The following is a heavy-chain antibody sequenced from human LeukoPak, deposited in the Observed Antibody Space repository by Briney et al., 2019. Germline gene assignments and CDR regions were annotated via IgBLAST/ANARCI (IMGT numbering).Heavy chain of an antibody. D-gene: IGHD1-1*01. V-gene: IGHV1-2*02. Sequence: GASVKVSCKASGYTFTGYYIHWVRQAPGQGLEWMGWINPNSGGTNYAQKFQGRVTMTRDTSISTAYMELSRLRSDDTAVYYCARAMDWNGDAFDIWGQGTMVTVSS. CDR2: INPNSGGT. J-gene: IGHJ3*02. CDR1: GYTFTGYY. CDR3: ARAMDWNGDAFDI.